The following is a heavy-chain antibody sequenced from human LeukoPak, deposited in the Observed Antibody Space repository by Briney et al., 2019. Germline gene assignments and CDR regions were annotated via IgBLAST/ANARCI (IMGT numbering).Heavy chain of an antibody. J-gene: IGHJ4*02. CDR1: GASISTGSYY. V-gene: IGHV4-61*09. D-gene: IGHD5-18*01. CDR3: ARERYSYGFLLDY. Sequence: PSQTLSLTCSVSGASISTGSYYWSWIRQPAGKGLEWIGHIYTSGRTNYNPSLKRRVTISVDASKNQFSLKLSSVTAADTAVYYCARERYSYGFLLDYWGQGTLVTVSS. CDR2: IYTSGRT.